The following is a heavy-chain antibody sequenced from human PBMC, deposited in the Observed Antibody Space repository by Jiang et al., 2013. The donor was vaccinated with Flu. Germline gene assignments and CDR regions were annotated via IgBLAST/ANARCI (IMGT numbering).Heavy chain of an antibody. Sequence: GLVKPSRPCPSPALSLVAPSPVILTTGSGSDSPQEGAGVDWEYLLYGGTYYNPSLKSRVTISVDTSKNQFSLKLSSVTAADTAVYYCARAQKYSGFELPYFDSWGQGSLVTVSS. CDR2: LLYGGT. J-gene: IGHJ4*02. D-gene: IGHD5-12*01. V-gene: IGHV4-39*07. CDR3: ARAQKYSGFELPYFDS. CDR1: VAPSPVILTT.